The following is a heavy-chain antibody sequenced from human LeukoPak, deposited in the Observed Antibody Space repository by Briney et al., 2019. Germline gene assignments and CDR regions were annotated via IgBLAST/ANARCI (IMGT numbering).Heavy chain of an antibody. CDR2: IYYSGST. J-gene: IGHJ5*02. CDR1: GGSISSYY. V-gene: IGHV4-59*12. CDR3: ARGGTRSRRNYYDSSGSYPMNWFDP. Sequence: ETLSLTCTVSGGSISSYYWSWIRQPPGKGLEWIGYIYYSGSTSYNPSLKSRVTISVDTSKNQFSLKLSSVTAADTAVYYCARGGTRSRRNYYDSSGSYPMNWFDPWGQGTLVTVSS. D-gene: IGHD3-22*01.